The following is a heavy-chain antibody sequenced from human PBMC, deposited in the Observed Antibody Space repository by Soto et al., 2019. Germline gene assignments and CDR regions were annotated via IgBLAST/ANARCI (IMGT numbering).Heavy chain of an antibody. V-gene: IGHV1-18*01. CDR1: GYTFSNYG. D-gene: IGHD2-2*01. CDR2: ISLYSDGT. CDR3: ARVVPGAEAWFGP. Sequence: ASVKVSCKTSGYTFSNYGITRVRQAPGQPLEWLGWISLYSDGTNYAQKFQGRVSMTTDTSTTTAYMELRSLRSDDTAVYYCARVVPGAEAWFGPWGQGTLVTVSS. J-gene: IGHJ5*02.